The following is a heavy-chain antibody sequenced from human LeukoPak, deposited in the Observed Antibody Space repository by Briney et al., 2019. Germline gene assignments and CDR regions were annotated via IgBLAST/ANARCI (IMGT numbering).Heavy chain of an antibody. CDR2: IFHTGST. Sequence: SETLSLTCAVSGGSITSDHWWTWVRQSPGKGLEYIAEIFHTGSTNFHPSFQSRVTTSLDKAKNQFSLDLKSVTAADTAVYYCAAGENRARWAIDYWGQGTLVTVSS. CDR1: GGSITSDHW. J-gene: IGHJ4*02. D-gene: IGHD3-16*01. CDR3: AAGENRARWAIDY. V-gene: IGHV4-4*02.